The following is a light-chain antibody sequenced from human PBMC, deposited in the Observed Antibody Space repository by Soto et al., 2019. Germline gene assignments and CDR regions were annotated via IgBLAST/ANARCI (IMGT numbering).Light chain of an antibody. Sequence: GARVTITCRASQSIRSWLAWYQQKPGKAPKFLIYDASILESGVPSRFSGSGSGTEFTLTISSLQPDDFATYYCQQYSSYWTFGQGTKVEIK. CDR3: QQYSSYWT. CDR2: DAS. J-gene: IGKJ1*01. V-gene: IGKV1-5*01. CDR1: QSIRSW.